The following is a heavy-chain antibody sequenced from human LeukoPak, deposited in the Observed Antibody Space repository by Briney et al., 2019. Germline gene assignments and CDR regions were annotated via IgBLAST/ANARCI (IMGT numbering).Heavy chain of an antibody. Sequence: GGSLRLSCAASGFTFSTYAMSWVRQTPGKGLEWVSGISGSGGNTYHADSVKGRFTISRDNSKNTLYLQMKSLRAEDTAVYYCARLAWLDRNFDYWGQGTLVTVSS. D-gene: IGHD6-19*01. V-gene: IGHV3-23*01. CDR3: ARLAWLDRNFDY. CDR1: GFTFSTYA. CDR2: ISGSGGNT. J-gene: IGHJ4*02.